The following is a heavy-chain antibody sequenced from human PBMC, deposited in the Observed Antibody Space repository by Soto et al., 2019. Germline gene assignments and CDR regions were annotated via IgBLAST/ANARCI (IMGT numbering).Heavy chain of an antibody. CDR1: GGYISGGYYS. CDR2: IYYSGST. CDR3: ARDPNHSSGFPLRAFDI. Sequence: PSETLSLTCAVSGGYISGGYYSWSWIRQPPGKGLEWIGFIYYSGSTNYNPSLKSRVTISVDTSKNQFSLKLSSVTAADTAVYYCARDPNHSSGFPLRAFDIWGQGTMVTVSS. V-gene: IGHV4-61*01. J-gene: IGHJ3*02. D-gene: IGHD3-22*01.